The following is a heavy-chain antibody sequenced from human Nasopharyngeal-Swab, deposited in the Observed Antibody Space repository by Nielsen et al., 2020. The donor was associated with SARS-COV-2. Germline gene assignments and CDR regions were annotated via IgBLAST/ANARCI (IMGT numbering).Heavy chain of an antibody. V-gene: IGHV1-24*01. CDR2: FDSGDGRT. CDR1: AYNLTDFS. Sequence: ASVQVSSKASAYNLTDFSMHWVRHAPAKGLEWMVAFDSGDGRTIYAQKFQGRVTMTEDPSTDTAYMDLTSLSSDNTAVYYCATTGRLAPVAWMQFDSWGQGTLVTVSS. D-gene: IGHD5-18*01. J-gene: IGHJ4*02. CDR3: ATTGRLAPVAWMQFDS.